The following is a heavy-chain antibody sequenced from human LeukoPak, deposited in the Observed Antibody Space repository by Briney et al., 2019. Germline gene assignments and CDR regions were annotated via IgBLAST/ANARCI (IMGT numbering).Heavy chain of an antibody. J-gene: IGHJ6*03. D-gene: IGHD2-2*01. V-gene: IGHV4-59*01. CDR2: IYYSGST. Sequence: SETLSLTCTVSGGSISSYYWSWLRQPPGKGLEWIGYIYYSGSTNYNPSLKSRVTISVDTSRNQFSLKLSSVTAADTPVYYCARAGWYQLLYYMDVWGKGTTVTVSS. CDR1: GGSISSYY. CDR3: ARAGWYQLLYYMDV.